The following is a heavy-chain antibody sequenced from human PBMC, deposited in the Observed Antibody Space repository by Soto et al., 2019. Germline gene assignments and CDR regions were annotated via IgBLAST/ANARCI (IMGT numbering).Heavy chain of an antibody. Sequence: LRLSCAASGFTFSSYAMSWVRQAPGKGLEWVSAISGSGGSTYYAGSVKGRFTISRDNSKNTLYLQMNSLRAEDTAVYYCAKTKPKFTSSGSYYHYYYYGMDVWGQGTTVTVSS. V-gene: IGHV3-23*01. CDR3: AKTKPKFTSSGSYYHYYYYGMDV. D-gene: IGHD1-26*01. J-gene: IGHJ6*02. CDR1: GFTFSSYA. CDR2: ISGSGGST.